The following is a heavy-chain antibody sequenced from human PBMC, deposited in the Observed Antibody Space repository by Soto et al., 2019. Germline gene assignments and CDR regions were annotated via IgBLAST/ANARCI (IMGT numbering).Heavy chain of an antibody. Sequence: SETLSLTCTVSGGSISSGGYYWSWIRQHPGKGLEWIGYIYYSGSTYYNPSLKSRVTISVDTSKNQFSLKLSSVTAADTAVYYCARVGDSSSYFDYWGQGTLVTVS. CDR2: IYYSGST. D-gene: IGHD6-6*01. CDR1: GGSISSGGYY. CDR3: ARVGDSSSYFDY. J-gene: IGHJ4*02. V-gene: IGHV4-31*03.